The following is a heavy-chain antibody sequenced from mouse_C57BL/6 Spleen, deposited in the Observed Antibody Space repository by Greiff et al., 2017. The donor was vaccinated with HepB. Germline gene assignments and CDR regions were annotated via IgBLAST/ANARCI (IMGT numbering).Heavy chain of an antibody. Sequence: VKLVESGPGLVAPSQSLSITCTVSGFSLTSYGVDWVRQSPGKGLEWLGVIWCVGSTNYNSALKSRLSISKDNSKSQVFLKMNSLQTDDTAMYYCALYDGYYRFAYWGQGTLVTVSA. J-gene: IGHJ3*01. D-gene: IGHD2-3*01. V-gene: IGHV2-6*01. CDR1: GFSLTSYG. CDR2: IWCVGST. CDR3: ALYDGYYRFAY.